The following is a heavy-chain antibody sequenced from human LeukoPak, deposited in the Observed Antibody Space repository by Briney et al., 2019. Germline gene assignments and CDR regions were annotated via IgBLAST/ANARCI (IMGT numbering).Heavy chain of an antibody. CDR1: GGSISSYY. J-gene: IGHJ4*02. V-gene: IGHV4-59*01. Sequence: PSETLSLTCTVSGGSISSYYWSWIRHPPGKGLEWIGYIYYSGSTNYNPSLKSRVTISVDTSKNQFSLKLSSVPAADTAVYYCARREQSPYYFDYWGQGTLVTVSS. CDR2: IYYSGST. D-gene: IGHD1/OR15-1a*01. CDR3: ARREQSPYYFDY.